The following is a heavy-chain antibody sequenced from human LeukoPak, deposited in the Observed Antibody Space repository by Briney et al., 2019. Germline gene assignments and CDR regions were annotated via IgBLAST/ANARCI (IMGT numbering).Heavy chain of an antibody. CDR2: ISYIGTT. V-gene: IGHV4-59*01. Sequence: SETLSLTCTVSGGSISTYYWSWIRQPPGKGLEWIGYISYIGTTTYNPSLKSRVTISVDTSKNQFSLRLSSVTAADTAVYYCARDFVGHLYGSGNYYENWFDPWGRGTLVTVSS. CDR1: GGSISTYY. J-gene: IGHJ5*02. D-gene: IGHD3-10*01. CDR3: ARDFVGHLYGSGNYYENWFDP.